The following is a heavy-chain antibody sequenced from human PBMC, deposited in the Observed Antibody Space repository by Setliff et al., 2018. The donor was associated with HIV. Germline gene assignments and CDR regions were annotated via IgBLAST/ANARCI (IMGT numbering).Heavy chain of an antibody. V-gene: IGHV3-30*18. CDR3: GKDSSDWSDG. D-gene: IGHD3-22*01. CDR2: ISYGGGLK. J-gene: IGHJ5*02. Sequence: SLRLSCVASGFTFSNFGMSWVRQAPGKGLEWVAVISYGGGLKLYADSVKGRFTISRDNSKNTLFLQVKSLTAEDTAIYYCGKDSSDWSDGWGQGTLVTVSS. CDR1: GFTFSNFG.